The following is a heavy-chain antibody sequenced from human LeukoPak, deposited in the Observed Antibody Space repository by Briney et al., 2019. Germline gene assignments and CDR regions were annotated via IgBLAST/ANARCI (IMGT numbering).Heavy chain of an antibody. D-gene: IGHD3-3*01. J-gene: IGHJ5*02. V-gene: IGHV4-4*09. CDR3: ASSNPRITIFVVVIPLEFDP. Sequence: SETLSLTCTVSGGSISSYYWSWIRQPPGKGLEWIGYIYTSGSTNYNPSLKSRVTISVDTSKNQFSLKLSSVTAADTAVYYCASSNPRITIFVVVIPLEFDPWGQGTLVTVSS. CDR1: GGSISSYY. CDR2: IYTSGST.